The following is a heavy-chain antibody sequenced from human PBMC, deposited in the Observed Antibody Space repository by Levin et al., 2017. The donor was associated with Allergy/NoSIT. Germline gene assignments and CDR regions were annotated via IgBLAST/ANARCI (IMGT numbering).Heavy chain of an antibody. CDR2: FDPEDGET. CDR3: ATPQGRNYYYGMDV. CDR1: GYTLTELS. Sequence: AASVKVSCKVSGYTLTELSMHWVRQAPGKGLEWMGGFDPEDGETIYAQKFQGRVTMTEDTSTDTAYMELSSLRSEDTAVYYCATPQGRNYYYGMDVWGQGTTVTVSS. J-gene: IGHJ6*02. V-gene: IGHV1-24*01.